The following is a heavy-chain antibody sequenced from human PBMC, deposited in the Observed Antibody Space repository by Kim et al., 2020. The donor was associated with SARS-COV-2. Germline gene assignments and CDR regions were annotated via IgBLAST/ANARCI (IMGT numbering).Heavy chain of an antibody. CDR2: MNPNSGNT. V-gene: IGHV1-8*01. CDR1: GYTFTSYD. CDR3: ARFKRSGYYYDNWFDP. Sequence: ASVKVSCKASGYTFTSYDINWVRQATGQGLEWMGWMNPNSGNTGYAQKFQGRVTMTRNTSISTAYMELSSLRSEDTAVYYCARFKRSGYYYDNWFDPWGQGTLVTVSS. D-gene: IGHD3-22*01. J-gene: IGHJ5*02.